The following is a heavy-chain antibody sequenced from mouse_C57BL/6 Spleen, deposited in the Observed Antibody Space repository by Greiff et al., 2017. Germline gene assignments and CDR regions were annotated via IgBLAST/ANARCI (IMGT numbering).Heavy chain of an antibody. CDR1: GFTFSDYG. Sequence: EVMLVESGGGLVKPGGSLKLSCAASGFTFSDYGMHWVRQAPEKGLEWVAYISSGSSTIYYADTVKGRFTISRDHAKSTLFLQMTSLRSEDTAMYYCARRDYYGSSPFDDWGQGTTLTVSS. V-gene: IGHV5-17*01. J-gene: IGHJ2*01. CDR2: ISSGSSTI. CDR3: ARRDYYGSSPFDD. D-gene: IGHD1-1*01.